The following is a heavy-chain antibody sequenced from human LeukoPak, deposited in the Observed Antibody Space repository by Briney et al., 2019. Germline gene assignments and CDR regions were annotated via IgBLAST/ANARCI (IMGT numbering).Heavy chain of an antibody. D-gene: IGHD1-26*01. Sequence: ASVKVSCKASGYTFTSYSTNWVRQAPGQGPEWMGIINPSDPSTTYAQKFQGRVTMTRDMSTSTVYMELSSLRSEDTAVYYCARLARYSWSPISPLYYYYYMDVWGKGTTVTVSS. CDR2: INPSDPST. V-gene: IGHV1-46*01. CDR3: ARLARYSWSPISPLYYYYYMDV. CDR1: GYTFTSYS. J-gene: IGHJ6*03.